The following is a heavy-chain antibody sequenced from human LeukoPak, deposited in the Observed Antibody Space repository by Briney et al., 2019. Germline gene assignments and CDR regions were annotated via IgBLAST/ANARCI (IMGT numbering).Heavy chain of an antibody. CDR3: ATNYYDSRGLTDY. CDR2: INHSGST. CDR1: GWSFSGYY. D-gene: IGHD3-22*01. Sequence: SETLSLTCAVYGWSFSGYYWSWIRQPPGKGLEWIGEINHSGSTNYNPSLKSGVTISEDTSKNQFSLKLSSVTAADTAVYYCATNYYDSRGLTDYWGQGTLVTVSS. V-gene: IGHV4-34*01. J-gene: IGHJ4*02.